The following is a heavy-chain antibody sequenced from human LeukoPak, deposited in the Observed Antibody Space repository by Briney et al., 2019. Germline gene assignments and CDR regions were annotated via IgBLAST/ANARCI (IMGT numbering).Heavy chain of an antibody. V-gene: IGHV4-59*12. Sequence: SETLSLTCTVSGGSISSYYWSWIRQPAGKGLEWIGCVYYSGITYYNPSLKSRVTVSVDTSKNQFSLKVSSVTAADTAIYYCARDSGNLRYWGQGTLVTVSS. D-gene: IGHD1-26*01. CDR2: VYYSGIT. CDR3: ARDSGNLRY. CDR1: GGSISSYY. J-gene: IGHJ4*02.